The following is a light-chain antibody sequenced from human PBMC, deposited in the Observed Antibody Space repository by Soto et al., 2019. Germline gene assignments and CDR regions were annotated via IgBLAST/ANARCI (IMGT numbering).Light chain of an antibody. CDR2: DAS. Sequence: DIQMTQSPPTLSASVGDRVTITCRASQPISSWLAWYHQKPGKAPKLLIYDASNLESAVPSRFSGSGSGTEFTLTISSLQPEDFGIYYCQQYENYWTFGQGTKVEIK. CDR1: QPISSW. CDR3: QQYENYWT. J-gene: IGKJ1*01. V-gene: IGKV1-5*01.